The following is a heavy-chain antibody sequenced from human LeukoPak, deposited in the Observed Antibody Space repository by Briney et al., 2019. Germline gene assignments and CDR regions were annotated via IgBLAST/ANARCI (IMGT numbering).Heavy chain of an antibody. CDR2: IYYSGST. V-gene: IGHV4-39*07. CDR1: GGSISSSSYY. Sequence: SETLSLTCTVSGGSISSSSYYWGWIRQPPGKGLEWIGSIYYSGSTYYNPSLKSRVTISVDTSKNQFSLNLTSVTAADTAVYFCARITIFGVIILYFDCWGQGALFTVSS. D-gene: IGHD3-3*01. J-gene: IGHJ4*02. CDR3: ARITIFGVIILYFDC.